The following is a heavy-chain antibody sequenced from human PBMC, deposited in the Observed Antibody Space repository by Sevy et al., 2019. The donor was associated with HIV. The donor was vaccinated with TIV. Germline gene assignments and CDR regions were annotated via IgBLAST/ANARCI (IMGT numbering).Heavy chain of an antibody. J-gene: IGHJ6*02. Sequence: GGSLRLSCAASGFSLTTSXXXXXXXAPGKGLXXXAXVRNDGSNKYYADSVRDRFTISRDSPKNTLYLQMNSLRDEDTAIYYCARGRKTTEEWLEELDYYYGLDVWGQGTTVTVSS. V-gene: IGHV3-30*02. CDR3: ARGRKTTEEWLEELDYYYGLDV. D-gene: IGHD2-8*01. CDR2: VRNDGSNK. CDR1: GFSLTTSX.